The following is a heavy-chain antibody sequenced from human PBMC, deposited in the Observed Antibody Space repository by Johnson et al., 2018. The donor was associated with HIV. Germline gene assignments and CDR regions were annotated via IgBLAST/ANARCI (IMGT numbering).Heavy chain of an antibody. Sequence: YAMDWVRQAPGKGLEWVAFVSSDGNNKNYADSVKGRFTISRDNSKNALYLQMNSLRVEDTAIYYCARGWGGQQPIWGQGTMVTVSS. D-gene: IGHD3-16*01. CDR1: YA. CDR2: VSSDGNNK. V-gene: IGHV3-33*05. CDR3: ARGWGGQQPI. J-gene: IGHJ3*02.